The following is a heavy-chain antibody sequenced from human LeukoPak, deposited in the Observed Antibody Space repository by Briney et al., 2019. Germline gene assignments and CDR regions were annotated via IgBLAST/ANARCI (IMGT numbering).Heavy chain of an antibody. Sequence: ASVKVSCKASGGTFSSYAISWVRQAPGQGLEWMGWISAYNGNTNYAQKLQGRVTITTDTSTSTAYMELRSLRSDDTAVYYCARQKYQLLYHYYYYGMDVWGQGTTVTVSS. D-gene: IGHD2-2*02. V-gene: IGHV1-18*01. CDR1: GGTFSSYA. CDR3: ARQKYQLLYHYYYYGMDV. J-gene: IGHJ6*02. CDR2: ISAYNGNT.